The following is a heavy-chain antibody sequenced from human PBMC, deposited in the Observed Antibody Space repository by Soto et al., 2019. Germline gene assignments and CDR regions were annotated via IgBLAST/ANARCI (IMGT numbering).Heavy chain of an antibody. V-gene: IGHV1-8*02. CDR2: MNPNSGNT. D-gene: IGHD1-20*01. Sequence: ASVKVSCKASGYTFTSYGISWVRQATGQGLEWMGWMNPNSGNTGYAQKFQGRVTMTRNTSISTAYMELSSLRSEDTAVYYCATVFLTGTTYAFDFRGQGTMVPVTS. CDR3: ATVFLTGTTYAFDF. CDR1: GYTFTSYG. J-gene: IGHJ3*01.